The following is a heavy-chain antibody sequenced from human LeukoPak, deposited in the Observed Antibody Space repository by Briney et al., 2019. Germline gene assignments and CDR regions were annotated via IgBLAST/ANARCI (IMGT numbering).Heavy chain of an antibody. J-gene: IGHJ2*01. Sequence: SETLSPTCTVSGGSINNYYWSWIRQPPGKGLERMWHIYYSGSTNYNPSLKSRVTISVDPSKNQFSLKLSSVTAADTAVYYCARRIAAAGPYWYFDPWGRGTLVTVSS. V-gene: IGHV4-59*12. CDR1: GGSINNYY. CDR3: ARRIAAAGPYWYFDP. D-gene: IGHD6-13*01. CDR2: IYYSGST.